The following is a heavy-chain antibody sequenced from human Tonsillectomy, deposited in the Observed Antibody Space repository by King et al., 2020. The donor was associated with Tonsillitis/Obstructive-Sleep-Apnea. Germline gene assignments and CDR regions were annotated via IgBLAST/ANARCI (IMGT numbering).Heavy chain of an antibody. CDR3: ATIYFLGVFDF. CDR1: GFTFSRYD. V-gene: IGHV3-23*04. D-gene: IGHD2/OR15-2a*01. J-gene: IGHJ4*02. CDR2: ISGSGNTT. Sequence: VQLVESGGGLVQPGGSLRLSCAASGFTFSRYDMSWVRQAQGRGLEWVSGISGSGNTTYYADSVKGRFTISRDNSKNTMYRQMNSLRAEDTAVYYCATIYFLGVFDFWGQRTLVTVSS.